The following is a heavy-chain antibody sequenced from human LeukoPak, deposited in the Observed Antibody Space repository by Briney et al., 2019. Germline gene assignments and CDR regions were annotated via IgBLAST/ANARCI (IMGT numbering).Heavy chain of an antibody. D-gene: IGHD3-3*01. CDR1: GGTFSSYA. CDR3: ATLGYDFWSGYYIWFDP. Sequence: ASVKVSCKASGGTFSSYAISWVRQAPEQGLEWMGGIIPIFGTANYAQKFQGRVTITADESTSTAYMELSSLRSEDTAVYYCATLGYDFWSGYYIWFDPWGQGTLVTVSS. V-gene: IGHV1-69*13. CDR2: IIPIFGTA. J-gene: IGHJ5*02.